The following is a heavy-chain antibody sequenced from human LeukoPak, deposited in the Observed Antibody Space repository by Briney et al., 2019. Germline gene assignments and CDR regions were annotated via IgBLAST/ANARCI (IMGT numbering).Heavy chain of an antibody. CDR2: MNPNSSNT. CDR1: GYTFTIYG. CDR3: VRVPPRTTNYAY. V-gene: IGHV1-8*01. J-gene: IGHJ4*02. Sequence: EASVKVSCKASGYTFTIYGINWVRQATGQGLEWMGWMNPNSSNTGYAQKFQGRVTMTRNIAIGTAYMELSSLTSEDTAIYYCVRVPPRTTNYAYWGQGTLVTVSS. D-gene: IGHD1-14*01.